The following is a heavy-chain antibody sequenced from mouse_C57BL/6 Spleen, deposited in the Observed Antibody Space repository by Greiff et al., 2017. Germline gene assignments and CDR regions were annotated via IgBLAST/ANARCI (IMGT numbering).Heavy chain of an antibody. Sequence: QVQLQQSGPELVKPGASVKISCKASGYSFTSYYIHWVKQRPGQGLAWIGWIYPGSGNTKYNEKFKGTATLTVDTSSSTAYMQLSSLTSEDSAVYYCASRWLLQGHYYAMDYWGQGTSVTVSA. D-gene: IGHD2-3*01. J-gene: IGHJ4*01. CDR1: GYSFTSYY. CDR2: IYPGSGNT. CDR3: ASRWLLQGHYYAMDY. V-gene: IGHV1-66*01.